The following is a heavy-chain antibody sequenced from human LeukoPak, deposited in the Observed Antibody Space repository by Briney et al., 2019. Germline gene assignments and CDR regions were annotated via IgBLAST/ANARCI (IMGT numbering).Heavy chain of an antibody. J-gene: IGHJ6*02. V-gene: IGHV3-21*06. CDR1: GLSFSAST. CDR2: ITGTTFYT. Sequence: GGSLRLSCAASGLSFSASTMTWVRQAPGKGLEWVADITGTTFYTHYADSVKGRFTISRDNANYTLYLQMSSLRAEDTAIYYCAKCVANWNPGGMDVWGQGTTVTVSS. CDR3: AKCVANWNPGGMDV. D-gene: IGHD1-20*01.